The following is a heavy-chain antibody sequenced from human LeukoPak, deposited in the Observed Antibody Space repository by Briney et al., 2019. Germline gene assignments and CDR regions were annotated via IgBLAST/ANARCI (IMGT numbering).Heavy chain of an antibody. CDR1: GFTFSNYF. CDR2: ISSNGGST. Sequence: GGSLRLSCSASGFTFSNYFMSWVRQAPGKGLEYVSVISSNGGSTYYADSVKGRFTISRENSKDTLYLQMSSLRVEDTAVYYCVRDLGVQMASPRWGQGTLVTVSS. D-gene: IGHD5-24*01. V-gene: IGHV3-64D*09. J-gene: IGHJ4*02. CDR3: VRDLGVQMASPR.